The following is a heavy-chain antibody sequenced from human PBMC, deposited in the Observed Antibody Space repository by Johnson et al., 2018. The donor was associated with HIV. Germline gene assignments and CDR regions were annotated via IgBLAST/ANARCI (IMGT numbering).Heavy chain of an antibody. CDR1: GFTFDDYG. D-gene: IGHD3-10*01. J-gene: IGHJ3*02. Sequence: VQLVESGGGLVQPGGSLRLSCAASGFTFDDYGMSWVRQAPGKGLEWVSGINWNGGSTGYADSVKGRFTISRDNAKNSLYLQMNSLRAEDTALYYCARDRITMVRGVTEDAFDIWGQGTMVTVSS. V-gene: IGHV3-20*04. CDR3: ARDRITMVRGVTEDAFDI. CDR2: INWNGGST.